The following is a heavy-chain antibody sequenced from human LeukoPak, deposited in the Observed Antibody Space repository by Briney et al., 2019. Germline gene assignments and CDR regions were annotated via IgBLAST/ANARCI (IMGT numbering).Heavy chain of an antibody. Sequence: SETLSLTCAVSGYSISSGYYWGWIRQPPGKGLEWIGSIYHSGSTYYNPSIKSRVTISVDTSKNQFSLKLSSVTAADTAVYYCARQGYYGSGRVPSIWGQGTMVTVSS. CDR3: ARQGYYGSGRVPSI. D-gene: IGHD3-10*01. V-gene: IGHV4-38-2*01. CDR1: GYSISSGYY. J-gene: IGHJ3*02. CDR2: IYHSGST.